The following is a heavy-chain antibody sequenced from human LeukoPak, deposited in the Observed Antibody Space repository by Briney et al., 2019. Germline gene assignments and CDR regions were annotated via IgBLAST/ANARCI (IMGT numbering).Heavy chain of an antibody. J-gene: IGHJ4*02. Sequence: SETLSLTCTVSGGSIRGSTYYWGWIRQPPGKGLEWIGSFYHGGSTYYNPSLKSRVTISVDTSKNHFSLSLGSVTAAVTAVYYCARHYSSNWYYFDFWGQGTLVTVSS. D-gene: IGHD6-13*01. CDR1: GGSIRGSTYY. V-gene: IGHV4-39*01. CDR2: FYHGGST. CDR3: ARHYSSNWYYFDF.